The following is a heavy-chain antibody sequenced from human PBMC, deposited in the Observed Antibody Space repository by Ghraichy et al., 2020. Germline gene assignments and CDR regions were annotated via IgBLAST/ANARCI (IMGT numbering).Heavy chain of an antibody. D-gene: IGHD3-22*01. J-gene: IGHJ4*02. Sequence: GESLNISCAASGFTFSSYAMHWVRQAPGKGLEWVAVISSDGSNKYYADSVKGRFTISRDNSKNTLYLQMNSLRAEDTAVYYCAKDDTSGYYYVDYWGQGTLVTVSS. CDR2: ISSDGSNK. CDR3: AKDDTSGYYYVDY. V-gene: IGHV3-30*18. CDR1: GFTFSSYA.